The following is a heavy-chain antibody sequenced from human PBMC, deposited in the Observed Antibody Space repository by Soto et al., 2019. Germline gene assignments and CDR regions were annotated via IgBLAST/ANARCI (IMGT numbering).Heavy chain of an antibody. J-gene: IGHJ4*02. D-gene: IGHD3-9*01. CDR3: AREAPYFDWLLVDY. V-gene: IGHV3-11*01. CDR2: ISSSGSTI. CDR1: GFTFSDYY. Sequence: GGSLRLSCAASGFTFSDYYMSWIRQAPGKGLEWVSYISSSGSTIYYADSVKGRFTISRDNAKNSLYLQMNSLRAEDTAVYYCAREAPYFDWLLVDYWGQGTLVTVSS.